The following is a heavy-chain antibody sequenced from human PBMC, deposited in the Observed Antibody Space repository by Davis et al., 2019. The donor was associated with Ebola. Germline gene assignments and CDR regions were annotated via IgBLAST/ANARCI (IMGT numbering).Heavy chain of an antibody. V-gene: IGHV4-59*12. CDR3: ARRGGYDFWSGYGVRFDP. CDR2: IYYSGST. J-gene: IGHJ5*02. D-gene: IGHD3-3*01. CDR1: GGSISSYY. Sequence: GSLRLSCTVSGGSISSYYWSWIRQPPGKGLEWIGYIYYSGSTNYNPSLKSRVTISVDTSKNQFSLKLSSVTAADTAVYYCARRGGYDFWSGYGVRFDPWGQGTLVTVSS.